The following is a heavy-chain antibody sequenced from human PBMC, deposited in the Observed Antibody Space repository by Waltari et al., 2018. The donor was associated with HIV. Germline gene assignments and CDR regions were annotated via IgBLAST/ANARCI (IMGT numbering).Heavy chain of an antibody. V-gene: IGHV3-33*01. CDR1: GFTFSSYG. Sequence: QVQLVESGGGVVQPGRSLRLSCAASGFTFSSYGMHWVLQAPGKGLEWVAVIWYDGSNKYYADSVKGRFTISRDNSKNTLYLQMNSLRAEDTAVYYCARSGGGDYGVSFDYWGQGTLVTVSS. CDR2: IWYDGSNK. D-gene: IGHD4-17*01. J-gene: IGHJ4*02. CDR3: ARSGGGDYGVSFDY.